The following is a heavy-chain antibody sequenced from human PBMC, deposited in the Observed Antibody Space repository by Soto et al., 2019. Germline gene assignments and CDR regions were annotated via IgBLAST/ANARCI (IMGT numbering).Heavy chain of an antibody. D-gene: IGHD3-9*01. CDR1: GGSISSSNW. V-gene: IGHV4-4*02. J-gene: IGHJ4*02. Sequence: QVQLQESGPGLVKPSGTLSLTCAVSGGSISSSNWWSWVRQPPGKGLEWIGEIYHSGSTNYNPSLKSRVTISVDNSKNQFSLKLSSVTAADTAVYYCARAIWGLNYDILTGPLDYWGQGTLVTVSS. CDR2: IYHSGST. CDR3: ARAIWGLNYDILTGPLDY.